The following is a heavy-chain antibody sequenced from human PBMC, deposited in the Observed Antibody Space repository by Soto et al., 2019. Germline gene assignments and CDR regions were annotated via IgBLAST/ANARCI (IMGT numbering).Heavy chain of an antibody. V-gene: IGHV5-51*01. CDR1: GYSFTTFW. J-gene: IGHJ6*02. CDR3: ARHEATYYNFYGMDV. CDR2: IPPGESDT. Sequence: GALQNSLKSFGYSFTTFWNAQVGQMPGKGLEWMGTIPPGESDTRYSPSFPGRDTISADRSITTAYLQWSSLKASDTAMYYCARHEATYYNFYGMDVWGQGTTVTVSS.